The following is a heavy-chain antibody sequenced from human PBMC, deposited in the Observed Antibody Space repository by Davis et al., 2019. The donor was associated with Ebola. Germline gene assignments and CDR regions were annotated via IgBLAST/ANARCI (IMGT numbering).Heavy chain of an antibody. CDR1: GGSIGSFY. Sequence: SETLSLTCSVSGGSIGSFYWNWIRQSPGKGLEWIGFIYSSGTTNYNPSLKSRVTISVDSSKNLFSLKLSSVTAADTAVYYCARGSVILGIQYWGQGTLVTVSS. CDR2: IYSSGTT. V-gene: IGHV4-59*01. D-gene: IGHD3-22*01. J-gene: IGHJ1*01. CDR3: ARGSVILGIQY.